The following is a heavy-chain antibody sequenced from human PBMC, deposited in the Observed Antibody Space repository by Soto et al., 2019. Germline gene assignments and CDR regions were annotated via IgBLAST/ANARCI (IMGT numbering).Heavy chain of an antibody. J-gene: IGHJ4*02. V-gene: IGHV4-61*01. CDR3: ASFHIVVVTAIRKPFSDY. Sequence: QVQLQESGPGLVKPAETLSLTCTVSGGSVSSGSYYWSWIRQPPGKGLEWIGYIYYSGSTNYNPSLKSRVTISVDTSKNLFSLKLSSVTAADTAVYYCASFHIVVVTAIRKPFSDYRGQGTLVTVSS. D-gene: IGHD2-21*02. CDR1: GGSVSSGSYY. CDR2: IYYSGST.